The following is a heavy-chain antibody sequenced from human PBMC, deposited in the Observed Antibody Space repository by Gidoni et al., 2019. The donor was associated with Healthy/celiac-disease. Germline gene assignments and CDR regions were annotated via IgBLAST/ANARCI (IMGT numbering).Heavy chain of an antibody. J-gene: IGHJ2*01. CDR3: ARVERVDTAMKSNYWYFDL. CDR1: GFTFSSSW. CDR2: IKQDGSEK. D-gene: IGHD5-18*01. Sequence: EVQLVESGGGLVQPGGSLRLSCAASGFTFSSSWMRWVRQATGKGLEWVANIKQDGSEKYYVDSVKGRFTISRDNAKNSLYLQMNSLRAEDTAVYYCARVERVDTAMKSNYWYFDLWGRGTLVTVSS. V-gene: IGHV3-7*03.